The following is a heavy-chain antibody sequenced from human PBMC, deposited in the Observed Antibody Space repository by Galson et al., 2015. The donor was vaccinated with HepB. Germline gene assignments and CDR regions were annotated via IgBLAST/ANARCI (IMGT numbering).Heavy chain of an antibody. J-gene: IGHJ4*02. CDR3: TTDRRGLGWFGLFDY. CDR1: GFTFSNAW. V-gene: IGHV3-15*01. Sequence: SLRLSCAASGFTFSNAWMSWVRQAPGKGLEWVGRIKSKTDGGTTDYAAPVKGRFTIPRDDSKNTLYLQMNSLKTEDTAVYYCTTDRRGLGWFGLFDYWGQGTLVTVSS. D-gene: IGHD3-10*01. CDR2: IKSKTDGGTT.